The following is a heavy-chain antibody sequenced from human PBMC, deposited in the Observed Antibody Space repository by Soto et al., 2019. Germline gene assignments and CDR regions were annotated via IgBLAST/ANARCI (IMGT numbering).Heavy chain of an antibody. Sequence: GGSLRLSCAASGFSFDYTMHWVRQAPGKGLEWVSLITSDGDSTYYADSVKGRFTISRDNRKNALYLQMSSLRTEDTAMYYCAKPHYYDSSGSPFDHWGHGTLVTVS. CDR3: AKPHYYDSSGSPFDH. CDR1: GFSFDYT. D-gene: IGHD3-22*01. V-gene: IGHV3-43*01. CDR2: ITSDGDST. J-gene: IGHJ4*01.